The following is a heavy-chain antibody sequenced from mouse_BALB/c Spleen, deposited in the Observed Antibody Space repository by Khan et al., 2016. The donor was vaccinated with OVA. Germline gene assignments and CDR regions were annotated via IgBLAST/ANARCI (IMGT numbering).Heavy chain of an antibody. CDR1: GYTFTNYG. CDR3: ARPPYISYVMVY. D-gene: IGHD2-10*01. J-gene: IGHJ4*01. Sequence: QVQLKQSGPELKKPGETVKISCKASGYTFTNYGMNWVQQAPGKGLKWMGWINTYTGEPTYADDFKGRFAFSLETSASTAYLQINNLKNEDTATYFCARPPYISYVMVYWGQGTSVTVSS. V-gene: IGHV9-3-1*01. CDR2: INTYTGEP.